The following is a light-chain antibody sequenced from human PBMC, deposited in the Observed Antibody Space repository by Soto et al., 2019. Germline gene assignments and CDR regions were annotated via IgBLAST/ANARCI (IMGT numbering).Light chain of an antibody. CDR3: GSWDSSLSAYV. V-gene: IGLV1-51*01. CDR1: SXNIGGNS. Sequence: QSVLTQPPSVSAAPGQKVTISCSGSSXNIGGNSVSWYQQLPGTAPKLLIYDDNKRPSGIPDRFSGSKSGTSATLGITGFQTGDEADYYCGSWDSSLSAYVFGTGTKVTV. J-gene: IGLJ1*01. CDR2: DDN.